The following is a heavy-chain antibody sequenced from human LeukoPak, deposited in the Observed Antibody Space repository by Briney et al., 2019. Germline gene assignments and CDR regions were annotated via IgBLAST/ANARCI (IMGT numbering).Heavy chain of an antibody. J-gene: IGHJ4*02. CDR3: AKVRYDSSGYQSPYFDY. D-gene: IGHD3-22*01. Sequence: GGSLRLSCAASGFTFSSYPMSWVRQAPGKGLEWVSVISGTGGSTYYADSVKGRFTISRDNSKNTLYLQMNSLRAEDTAVYYCAKVRYDSSGYQSPYFDYWGQGTLVTVSS. CDR2: ISGTGGST. V-gene: IGHV3-23*01. CDR1: GFTFSSYP.